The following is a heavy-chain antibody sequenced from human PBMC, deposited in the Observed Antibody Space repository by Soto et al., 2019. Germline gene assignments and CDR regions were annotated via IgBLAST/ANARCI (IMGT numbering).Heavy chain of an antibody. CDR3: ANGYISSWSPPYCYYGMDV. D-gene: IGHD6-13*01. V-gene: IGHV3-30*02. J-gene: IGHJ6*02. Sequence: DSVKGRFTISRDNSKNTQYLQMNSLRAEDTAVYYCANGYISSWSPPYCYYGMDVWGQGTTVTVSS.